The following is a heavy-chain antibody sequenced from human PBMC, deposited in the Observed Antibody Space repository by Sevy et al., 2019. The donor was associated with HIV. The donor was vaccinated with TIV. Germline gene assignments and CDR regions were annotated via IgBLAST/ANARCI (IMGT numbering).Heavy chain of an antibody. CDR3: ARVFHIAVAGDFDY. CDR2: ISYDGSNK. V-gene: IGHV3-30-3*01. CDR1: GFTFSSYA. Sequence: GGSLRLSCAASGFTFSSYAMHWVRQAPGKGLEWVAVISYDGSNKYYADSVKGRFTISRDNSKNTLYLQMNSLRAEDTAVYYCARVFHIAVAGDFDYWGRGTLVTVSS. J-gene: IGHJ4*02. D-gene: IGHD6-19*01.